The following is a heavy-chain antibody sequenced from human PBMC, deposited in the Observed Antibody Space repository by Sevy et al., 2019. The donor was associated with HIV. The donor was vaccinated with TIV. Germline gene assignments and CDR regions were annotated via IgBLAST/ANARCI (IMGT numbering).Heavy chain of an antibody. CDR2: INQDGSVK. CDR1: GFSLNNYW. D-gene: IGHD6-13*01. CDR3: VRAIAKDGSF. V-gene: IGHV3-7*01. Sequence: GGSLRLSCVASGFSLNNYWMNWVRQAPGKGREWVANINQDGSVKYYVDSVRGRFTISRDNARNLVFLKMSSLRVDDSALYYCVRAIAKDGSFWGQGTLVTVSS. J-gene: IGHJ4*02.